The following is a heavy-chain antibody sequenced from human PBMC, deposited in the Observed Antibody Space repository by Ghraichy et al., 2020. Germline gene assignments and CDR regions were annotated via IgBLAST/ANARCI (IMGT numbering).Heavy chain of an antibody. D-gene: IGHD6-13*01. Sequence: SETLSLTCTVSGGSISSYYWSWIRQPPGKGLEWIGYIYYSGSTNYNPSLKSRVTISVDTSKNQFSLKLSSVTAADTAVYYCAREPPLRSSSSWYRAFDIWGQGTMVTVSS. CDR2: IYYSGST. CDR3: AREPPLRSSSSWYRAFDI. J-gene: IGHJ3*02. CDR1: GGSISSYY. V-gene: IGHV4-59*01.